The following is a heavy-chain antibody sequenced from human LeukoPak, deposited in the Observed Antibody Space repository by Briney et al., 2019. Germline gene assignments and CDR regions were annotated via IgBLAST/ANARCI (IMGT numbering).Heavy chain of an antibody. D-gene: IGHD1-26*01. CDR1: GFTFDDYT. CDR2: ISRDGGST. Sequence: GGSLRLSCAASGFTFDDYTMHWVRQAPGKGLEWVSLISRDGGSTYYADSVKGRFTISRDNSKNSLYLQMNSLRTEDTALYYCAKVISGSYYYYYGMDVWGQGTTVTVSS. J-gene: IGHJ6*02. CDR3: AKVISGSYYYYYGMDV. V-gene: IGHV3-43*01.